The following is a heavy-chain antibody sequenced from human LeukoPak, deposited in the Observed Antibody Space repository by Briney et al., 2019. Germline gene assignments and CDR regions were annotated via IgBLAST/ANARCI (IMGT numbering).Heavy chain of an antibody. D-gene: IGHD1-1*01. CDR2: ISGTNDYI. Sequence: GGSLRLSCAASGFTFSDYSLNWVRQAPGKGLEWVSSISGTNDYIFYADSGKGRFTISRDYTKNLLFLQMNSLRAEDTAVYYYARGGWKDYFDYWGQGALVTVSS. CDR1: GFTFSDYS. J-gene: IGHJ4*02. V-gene: IGHV3-21*01. CDR3: ARGGWKDYFDY.